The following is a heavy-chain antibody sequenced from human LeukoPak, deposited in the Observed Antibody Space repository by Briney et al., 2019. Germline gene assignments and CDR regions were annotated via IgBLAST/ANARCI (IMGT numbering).Heavy chain of an antibody. Sequence: SGTLSLTCAVYGGSFSGYYWSWIRQLPGKGLERIGEINHSGSTNYNPSLKSRVTISVDTSKNQFSLKLSSVTAADTAVYYCARGAGDIVVVPAAEILGGTYGMDVWGQGTTVTVSS. J-gene: IGHJ6*02. D-gene: IGHD2-2*01. CDR1: GGSFSGYY. CDR3: ARGAGDIVVVPAAEILGGTYGMDV. V-gene: IGHV4-34*01. CDR2: INHSGST.